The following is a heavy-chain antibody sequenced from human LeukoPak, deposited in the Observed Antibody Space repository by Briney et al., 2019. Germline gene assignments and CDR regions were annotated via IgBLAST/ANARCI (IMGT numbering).Heavy chain of an antibody. CDR2: IYYSGST. V-gene: IGHV4-31*03. Sequence: SETLSLTCTVSGGSISSGGYYWSWIRQHPGKGLEWIGYIYYSGSTYYNPSLKSRATISMDTSKNQFSLKLSSVTAADTAVYYCARGGYYDSSGYHGPLDYWGQGTLVTVSS. D-gene: IGHD3-22*01. J-gene: IGHJ4*02. CDR1: GGSISSGGYY. CDR3: ARGGYYDSSGYHGPLDY.